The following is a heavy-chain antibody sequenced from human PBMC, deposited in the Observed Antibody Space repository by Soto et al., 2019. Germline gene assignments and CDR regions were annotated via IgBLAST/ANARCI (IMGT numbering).Heavy chain of an antibody. Sequence: PGGSLRLSCIASGFIFSNYWMSWVRQAPGRSLEWVANIDFGGGEKYHVDSVEGRFDISRDNPKNSLYLAMSNLRAEDTAVYYCVSLGGQQLVETIKYYYDSSGSGIDYWGQGTLATVSS. V-gene: IGHV3-7*01. J-gene: IGHJ4*02. D-gene: IGHD3-22*01. CDR1: GFIFSNYW. CDR2: IDFGGGEK. CDR3: VSLGGQQLVETIKYYYDSSGSGIDY.